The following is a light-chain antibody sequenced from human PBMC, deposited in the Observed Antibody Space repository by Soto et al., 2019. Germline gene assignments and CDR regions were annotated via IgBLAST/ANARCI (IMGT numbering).Light chain of an antibody. CDR2: DVT. J-gene: IGLJ1*01. Sequence: QSALTQPPSASGSPGQSVTISCTGTSSDVGYYNYVSWYQQHPGKAPKVMIYDVTKRPSGVPDRFSGSKSGNTASLTGSGLQAEDEADYYCSSYAGSNSYVFGSGIKFTVL. V-gene: IGLV2-8*01. CDR3: SSYAGSNSYV. CDR1: SSDVGYYNY.